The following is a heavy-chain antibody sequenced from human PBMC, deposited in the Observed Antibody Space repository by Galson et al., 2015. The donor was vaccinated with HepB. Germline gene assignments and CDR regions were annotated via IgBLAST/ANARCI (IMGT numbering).Heavy chain of an antibody. CDR3: VRDSRLELQLNNYYSYGMDV. CDR2: VSGYDGSA. CDR1: GYDFNKYG. D-gene: IGHD1-7*01. V-gene: IGHV1-18*01. Sequence: SVKVSCKASGYDFNKYGLSWVRQAPGQGPEWMGWVSGYDGSANYSPKFQGRVTMTTQTSTGTAYMEMRSLRSDDTAVYYCVRDSRLELQLNNYYSYGMDVWGQGT. J-gene: IGHJ6*02.